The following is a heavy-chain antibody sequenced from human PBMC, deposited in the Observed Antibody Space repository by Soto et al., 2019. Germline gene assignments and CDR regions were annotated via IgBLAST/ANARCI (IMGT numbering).Heavy chain of an antibody. Sequence: QVQLVQSGAEVKKPGSSVKVSCKASGGTFSSYAISWVRQAPGQGLEWMGGIIPIFGTANYAQKFQARVTITANESTSTAYTELSRLSSEDTAVSYCARASLPLVRALCDYWGQGTLVTVSS. V-gene: IGHV1-69*12. J-gene: IGHJ4*02. CDR1: GGTFSSYA. CDR3: ARASLPLVRALCDY. CDR2: IIPIFGTA. D-gene: IGHD6-6*01.